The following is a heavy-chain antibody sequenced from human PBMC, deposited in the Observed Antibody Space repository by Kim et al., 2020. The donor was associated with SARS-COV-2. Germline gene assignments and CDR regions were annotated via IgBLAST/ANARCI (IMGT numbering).Heavy chain of an antibody. J-gene: IGHJ4*02. Sequence: SETLSLTCTVSGGSISSSSYYWGWIRQPPGKGLEWIGSIYYSGSTYYNPSLKSRVTISVDTSKNQFSLKLSSVTAADTAVYYCHYGGITGTTRYFDYWGQGTLVTVSS. CDR3: HYGGITGTTRYFDY. CDR2: IYYSGST. V-gene: IGHV4-39*01. CDR1: GGSISSSSYY. D-gene: IGHD1-7*01.